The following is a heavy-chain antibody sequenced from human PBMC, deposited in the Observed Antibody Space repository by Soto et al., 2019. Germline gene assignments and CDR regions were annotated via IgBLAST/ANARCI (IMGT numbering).Heavy chain of an antibody. CDR1: GGSISSSNW. D-gene: IGHD6-6*01. J-gene: IGHJ5*02. Sequence: PSETLSLTCAVSGGSISSSNWWSWVRQPPGKGLEWIGEIYHSGSTNYNPSLKSRVTISVDKSKNQFSLKLSSVTAADTAVYYCARDLTRIAARRGGWFDPWGQGTLVTVYS. CDR3: ARDLTRIAARRGGWFDP. CDR2: IYHSGST. V-gene: IGHV4-4*02.